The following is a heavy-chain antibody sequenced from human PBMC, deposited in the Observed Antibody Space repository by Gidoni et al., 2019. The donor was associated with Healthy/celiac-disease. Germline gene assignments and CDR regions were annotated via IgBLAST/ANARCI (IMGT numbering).Heavy chain of an antibody. D-gene: IGHD3-10*01. V-gene: IGHV4-39*07. J-gene: IGHJ6*01. CDR1: GGSISSSSYY. Sequence: QLQLQESGPGLVKPSETLSLTCTVSGGSISSSSYYWGWIRQPPGKGLEWIGSIYYSGSTYYNPSLKSRVNISVDTAKNQFSLKLSSVTAADTAVYYCASPSASMGSGSYYSRGRYGMDVWGQGTTVTVSS. CDR3: ASPSASMGSGSYYSRGRYGMDV. CDR2: IYYSGST.